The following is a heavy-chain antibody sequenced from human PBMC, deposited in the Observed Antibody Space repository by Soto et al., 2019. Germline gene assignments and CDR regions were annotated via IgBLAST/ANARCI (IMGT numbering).Heavy chain of an antibody. D-gene: IGHD6-13*01. CDR3: AREACSSSWYVDY. CDR1: GGSFSGYY. J-gene: IGHJ4*02. Sequence: PSETLSLTCAVYGGSFSGYYWSWIRQPPGKGLEWIGEINLGGGTNYNPSLKSRVTISVDTSKNQFSLKLTSVTAADTAVYYCAREACSSSWYVDYWGQGNLVTVSS. CDR2: INLGGGT. V-gene: IGHV4-34*01.